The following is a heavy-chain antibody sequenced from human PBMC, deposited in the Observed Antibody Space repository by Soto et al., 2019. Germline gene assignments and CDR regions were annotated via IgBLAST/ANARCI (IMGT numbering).Heavy chain of an antibody. V-gene: IGHV3-33*01. J-gene: IGHJ4*02. CDR1: GFTFSSYG. CDR3: ARHPCSGGSCNNDS. D-gene: IGHD2-15*01. Sequence: QVQLVESGGGVVQPGRSLRLSCAASGFTFSSYGMHWVRQAPGKGLEWVAVIWYDGSNKYYADSVKGRFTISRDKSKNPLYRQLNSLRAEDTAVYYCARHPCSGGSCNNDSWGQGTLVTVSS. CDR2: IWYDGSNK.